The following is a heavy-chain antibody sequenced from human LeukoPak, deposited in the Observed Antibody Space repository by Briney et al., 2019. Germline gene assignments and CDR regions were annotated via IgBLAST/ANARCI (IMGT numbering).Heavy chain of an antibody. D-gene: IGHD6-13*01. CDR2: ISAYNGNT. V-gene: IGHV1-18*01. CDR3: ARVSTGIAAAGLYYYYYYMDV. J-gene: IGHJ6*03. CDR1: GYTFTSYG. Sequence: GASVKVSCKASGYTFTSYGISWVRQAPGQGLEWMGWISAYNGNTNYAQKLQGRVTMTTDTSTSTTYMELRSLKSDDTAVYYCARVSTGIAAAGLYYYYYYMDVWGKRTTVTVSS.